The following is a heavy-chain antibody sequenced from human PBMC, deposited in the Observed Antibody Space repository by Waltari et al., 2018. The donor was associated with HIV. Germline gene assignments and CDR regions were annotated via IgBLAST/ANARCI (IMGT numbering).Heavy chain of an antibody. CDR2: ITSDSDAI. J-gene: IGHJ5*02. V-gene: IGHV3-48*01. D-gene: IGHD3-22*01. CDR3: ARDDSGAYHLGWFDP. Sequence: DVLLVESGGGLVQPGGSLRLSCAASGFTFSTYNMHWVRQAPGKGLGWLASITSDSDAIYYAQSVRGRFIVSRDNADNSLHLEMNSLRADDTAVYYCARDDSGAYHLGWFDPWGQGTLVSVSS. CDR1: GFTFSTYN.